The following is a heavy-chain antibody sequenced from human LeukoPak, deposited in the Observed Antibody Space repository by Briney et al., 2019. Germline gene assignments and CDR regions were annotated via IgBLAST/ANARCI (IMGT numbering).Heavy chain of an antibody. CDR3: AKYSGYDSFDY. D-gene: IGHD5-12*01. V-gene: IGHV3-23*01. CDR2: ISGSGGST. J-gene: IGHJ4*02. Sequence: GGSLRLSCAASGFTFSSYSMNWVRQAPGKGLEWVSAISGSGGSTYYADSVKGRFTISRDNSKNTLYLQMNSLRAEDTAVYYCAKYSGYDSFDYWGQGTLVTVSS. CDR1: GFTFSSYS.